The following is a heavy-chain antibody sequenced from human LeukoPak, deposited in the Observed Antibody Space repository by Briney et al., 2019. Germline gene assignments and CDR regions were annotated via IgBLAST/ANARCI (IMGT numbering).Heavy chain of an antibody. D-gene: IGHD2-15*01. V-gene: IGHV4-59*01. CDR2: FYYNGSA. CDR1: GDSLNYYY. Sequence: PSETLSLTCTLPGDSLNYYYWCWVRQSPGKGLWWIGYFYYNGSAKYNPSLRSRVSISVDMSKNQFSLKVRSVKGADTAIYFCSRKGGHFDYWGQGTLVTVSP. CDR3: SRKGGHFDY. J-gene: IGHJ4*02.